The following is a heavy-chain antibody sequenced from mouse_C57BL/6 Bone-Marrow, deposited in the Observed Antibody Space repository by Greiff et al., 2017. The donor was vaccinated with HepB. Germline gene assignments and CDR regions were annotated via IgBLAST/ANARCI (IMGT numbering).Heavy chain of an antibody. CDR2: IYPGSGNT. J-gene: IGHJ4*01. Sequence: QVQLKESGAELVRPGASVKLSCKASGYTFTDYYINWVKQRPGQGLEWIARIYPGSGNTYYNEKFKGKATLTAEKSSSTAYMQLSSLTSEDSAVYFCARKLYAMDYWGQGTSVTVSS. CDR1: GYTFTDYY. D-gene: IGHD1-3*01. V-gene: IGHV1-76*01. CDR3: ARKLYAMDY.